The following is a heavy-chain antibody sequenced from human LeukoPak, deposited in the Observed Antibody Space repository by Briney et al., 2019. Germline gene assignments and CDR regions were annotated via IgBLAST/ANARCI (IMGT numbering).Heavy chain of an antibody. J-gene: IGHJ5*02. CDR3: VRGRGSYGWFDP. V-gene: IGHV3-74*01. D-gene: IGHD3-10*01. CDR1: GFNFASNW. Sequence: GGSLRLSCAASGFNFASNWMHWVRQTPGKGLMWASRISGDGTARNYADSVKGRFTISRDDAKNTVDLQMNSLRGEDTAVYYCVRGRGSYGWFDPRGQGTLVTVSS. CDR2: ISGDGTAR.